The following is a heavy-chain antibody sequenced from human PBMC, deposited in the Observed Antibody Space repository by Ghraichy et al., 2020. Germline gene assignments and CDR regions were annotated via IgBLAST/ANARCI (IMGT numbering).Heavy chain of an antibody. CDR2: INHSGST. J-gene: IGHJ5*02. CDR1: GGSFSGYY. CDR3: ARGRRWRGRSSGYYGGFDP. Sequence: SETLSLTCAVYGGSFSGYYWSWIRQPPGKGLEWIGEINHSGSTNYNPSLKSRVTISVDTSKNQFSLKLSSVTAADTAVYYCARGRRWRGRSSGYYGGFDPWGQGTLVTVSS. V-gene: IGHV4-34*01. D-gene: IGHD3-22*01.